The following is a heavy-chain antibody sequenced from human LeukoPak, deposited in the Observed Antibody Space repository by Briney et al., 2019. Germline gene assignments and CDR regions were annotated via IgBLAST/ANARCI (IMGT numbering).Heavy chain of an antibody. D-gene: IGHD3-22*01. CDR3: ARGRGYDSGAYNYAFSDY. V-gene: IGHV3-33*01. CDR2: IWYDGSNK. Sequence: GESLRLSCAASRFTFSNYGMHWVRQAPGKGLEWVAVIWYDGSNKYYADSVKGRFTISRDNSKNTLYLQMNSLRAEDTAVYYCARGRGYDSGAYNYAFSDYWGQGTLVTVSS. CDR1: RFTFSNYG. J-gene: IGHJ4*02.